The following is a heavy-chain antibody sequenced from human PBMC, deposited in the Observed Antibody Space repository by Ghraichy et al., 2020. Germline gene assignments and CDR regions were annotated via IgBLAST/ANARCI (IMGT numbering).Heavy chain of an antibody. J-gene: IGHJ3*02. CDR1: GGSIHSHY. CDR3: ARDLQGWGYAFDI. V-gene: IGHV4-59*11. CDR2: IYYTGTI. Sequence: SETLSLTCTVSGGSIHSHYWTWIRQPPGKGLEYIGFIYYTGTINYNPSLKSRVTISVDTSKNQFSLRLRSVTAADTAIYYCARDLQGWGYAFDIWGQGTVVTVSS. D-gene: IGHD2-21*01.